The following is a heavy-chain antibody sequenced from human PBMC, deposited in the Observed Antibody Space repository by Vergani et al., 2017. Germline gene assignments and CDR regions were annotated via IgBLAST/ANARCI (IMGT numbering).Heavy chain of an antibody. CDR2: IRNKAYGGTT. CDR3: SRRRGYSFGYSDY. CDR1: GFSFGDYA. V-gene: IGHV3-49*04. J-gene: IGHJ4*01. D-gene: IGHD5-18*01. Sequence: EVQLVESGGGLVPPGRSLRLSCAASGFSFGDYAMTWVRQAPGKGLEWVAFIRNKAYGGTTEYAASVKGRFTISRDDSKRLAYLQLSGLKTEDTAVYFYSRRRGYSFGYSDYWGQGTLVTGSS.